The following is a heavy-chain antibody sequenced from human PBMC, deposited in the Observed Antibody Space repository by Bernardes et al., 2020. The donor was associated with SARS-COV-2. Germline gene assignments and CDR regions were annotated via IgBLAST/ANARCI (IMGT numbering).Heavy chain of an antibody. CDR2: VSRSGVHT. D-gene: IGHD2-8*01. J-gene: IGHJ3*02. CDR3: AKGYLGYCTYGTCDEDDGRDI. CDR1: GFIFSTYD. Sequence: GGSLRLSCEASGFIFSTYDMYWVRQAPGKGLEWVSGVSRSGVHTYYADSVKGRFTISRDNSKNTLYLQMNSLRAEDTAMYYCAKGYLGYCTYGTCDEDDGRDIWGQGTMVTVSS. V-gene: IGHV3-23*01.